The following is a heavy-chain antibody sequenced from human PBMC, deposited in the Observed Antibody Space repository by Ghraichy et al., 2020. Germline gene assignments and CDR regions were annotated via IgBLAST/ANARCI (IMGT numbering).Heavy chain of an antibody. V-gene: IGHV3-33*01. CDR1: GFTFSSYG. CDR2: IWYDGSNK. CDR3: AREAVVITHFDY. D-gene: IGHD3-22*01. J-gene: IGHJ4*02. Sequence: GGSLRLSCAASGFTFSSYGMHWVRQAPGKGLEWVAVIWYDGSNKYYADSVKGRFTISRDNSKNTLYLQMNSLRAEDTAVYYCAREAVVITHFDYWGQGTLVTVSS.